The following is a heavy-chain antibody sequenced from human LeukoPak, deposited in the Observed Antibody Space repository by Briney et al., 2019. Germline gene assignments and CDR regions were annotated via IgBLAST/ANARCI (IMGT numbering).Heavy chain of an antibody. J-gene: IGHJ4*02. CDR1: GYTFTSYD. CDR2: MNPNSGNT. Sequence: GASVKVSCKASGYTFTSYDINWVRQATGQGLEWMGWMNPNSGNTGYAQKFQGRVTMTRNTSISTAYMELSSLRSEDTAVYYCARARVYSSSWPTYDWGQGTLVTVSS. V-gene: IGHV1-8*01. CDR3: ARARVYSSSWPTYD. D-gene: IGHD6-13*01.